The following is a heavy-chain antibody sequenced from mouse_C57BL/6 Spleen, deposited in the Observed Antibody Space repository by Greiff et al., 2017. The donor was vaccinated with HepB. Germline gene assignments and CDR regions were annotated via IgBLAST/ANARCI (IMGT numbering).Heavy chain of an antibody. Sequence: QVQLQQSGAELVRPGTSVKMSCKASGYTFTNYWIGWAKQRPGHGLEWIGDIYPGGGYTNYNEKFKGKATLTADKSSSTAYMQFSSLTSEDSAIYYCARGDSLYAIDYWGQGTSVTVSS. CDR3: ARGDSLYAIDY. CDR1: GYTFTNYW. D-gene: IGHD6-1*01. CDR2: IYPGGGYT. V-gene: IGHV1-63*01. J-gene: IGHJ4*01.